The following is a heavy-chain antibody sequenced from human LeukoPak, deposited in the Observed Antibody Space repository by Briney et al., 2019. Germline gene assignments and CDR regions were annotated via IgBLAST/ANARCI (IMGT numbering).Heavy chain of an antibody. J-gene: IGHJ4*02. Sequence: RASVKVSCKASGGTFSSYAISWVRQAPGQGLEWMGRIIPILGIANYAQKFQGRVTITADKSTSTAYMELSSLRSEDTAVYYCARDFFIAAAGTDYWGQGTLVTVPS. CDR1: GGTFSSYA. D-gene: IGHD6-13*01. V-gene: IGHV1-69*04. CDR2: IIPILGIA. CDR3: ARDFFIAAAGTDY.